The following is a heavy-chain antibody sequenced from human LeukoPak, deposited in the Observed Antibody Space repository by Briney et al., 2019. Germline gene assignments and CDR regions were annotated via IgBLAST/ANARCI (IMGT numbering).Heavy chain of an antibody. J-gene: IGHJ5*02. Sequence: SQTLSLTCAISRDSVSSNSAAWNWIRQSPSRGLEWLGRTYYRSTWYNDYAVSVRARITVNPDTSKNQFSLHLNSVTPEDTAVYYCARRLTQYDCFDPWGQGILVTVSS. CDR1: RDSVSSNSAA. CDR2: TYYRSTWYN. V-gene: IGHV6-1*01. D-gene: IGHD2-2*01. CDR3: ARRLTQYDCFDP.